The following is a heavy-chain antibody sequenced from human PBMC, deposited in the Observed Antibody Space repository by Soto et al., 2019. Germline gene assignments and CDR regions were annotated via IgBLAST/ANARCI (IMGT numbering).Heavy chain of an antibody. CDR1: GYTFTSYG. J-gene: IGHJ6*02. CDR3: ARVSTSRYYGMDV. CDR2: ISAYNDNT. Sequence: ASVKVSCKASGYTFTSYGISWVRPAPGQGLEWMGWISAYNDNTNYAQKLQGRVTMTTDTSTSTAYMELRSLRSDDTAVYYCARVSTSRYYGMDVWGQGTTVTVSS. V-gene: IGHV1-18*01. D-gene: IGHD2-2*01.